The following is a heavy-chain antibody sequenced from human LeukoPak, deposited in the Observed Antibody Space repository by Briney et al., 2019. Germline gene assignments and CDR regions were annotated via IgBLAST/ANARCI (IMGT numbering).Heavy chain of an antibody. J-gene: IGHJ1*01. CDR1: GFTFSSYG. D-gene: IGHD5-24*01. CDR2: IVYDGSNK. Sequence: GRSLRLSCAASGFTFSSYGMRWVRQAPGKGLEWVAVIVYDGSNKYYGDSVKGRFTISRDNSKKTLYLRMNSLRVEDTAVYYCARADGYNDADSLQPWGQGTLVTVS. CDR3: ARADGYNDADSLQP. V-gene: IGHV3-33*01.